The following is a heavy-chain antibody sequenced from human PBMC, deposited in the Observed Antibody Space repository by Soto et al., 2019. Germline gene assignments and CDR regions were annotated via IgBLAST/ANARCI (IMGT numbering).Heavy chain of an antibody. J-gene: IGHJ6*04. CDR2: IYYSGST. CDR3: ARAVGGRPPIYYYYYGMDV. D-gene: IGHD1-26*01. V-gene: IGHV4-59*01. CDR1: GGSISSYY. Sequence: SETLSLTCTVSGGSISSYYWSWIRQPPGKGLEWIGYIYYSGSTNYNPSLKSRVTISVDTSKNQFSLKLSSVTAADTAVYYCARAVGGRPPIYYYYYGMDVWGKGTTVTVSS.